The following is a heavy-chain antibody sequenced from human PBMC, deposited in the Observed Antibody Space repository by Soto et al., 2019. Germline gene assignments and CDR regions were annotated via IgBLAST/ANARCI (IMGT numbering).Heavy chain of an antibody. CDR2: IWFAGSSK. CDR1: GFIFSSYG. CDR3: ARDAKSLETTGGFDC. Sequence: QVQLVDSGGGVVQPGRSLRLSCAASGFIFSSYGMHWVRQAPGKGLEWVAGIWFAGSSKYSSDSVKGRFTISRDNSRYTRYLQMNCRRAEETAVCYCARDAKSLETTGGFDCGGQGTLVTVSS. J-gene: IGHJ4*02. V-gene: IGHV3-33*01. D-gene: IGHD2-8*02.